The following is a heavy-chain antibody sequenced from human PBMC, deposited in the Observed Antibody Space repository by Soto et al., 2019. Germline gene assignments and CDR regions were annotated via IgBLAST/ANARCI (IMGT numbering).Heavy chain of an antibody. Sequence: PSETLSLTCSVSGRSMSRYYWSWIRKPAGKGLEWIGRIYSSGSANYNPSLTSRVSMLVDTSNNKFSLMLTSGTAADTAIYFCAREGYVSNWFDPWGQGALVTVSS. V-gene: IGHV4-4*07. CDR2: IYSSGSA. CDR3: AREGYVSNWFDP. CDR1: GRSMSRYY. J-gene: IGHJ5*02. D-gene: IGHD3-16*01.